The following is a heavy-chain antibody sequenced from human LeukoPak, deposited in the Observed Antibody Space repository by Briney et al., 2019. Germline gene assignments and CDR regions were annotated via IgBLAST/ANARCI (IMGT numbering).Heavy chain of an antibody. J-gene: IGHJ3*02. D-gene: IGHD2-2*02. CDR2: IYYSGST. Sequence: PSETLSLTCAVYGGSFSGYYWSWIRQPPGKGLESIGYIYYSGSTNYNPSLKGRVTISVDTSKNQFSLKLSSVTAADTAVYYCARRPASYTFDIWGQGTMVTVSS. V-gene: IGHV4-59*01. CDR3: ARRPASYTFDI. CDR1: GGSFSGYY.